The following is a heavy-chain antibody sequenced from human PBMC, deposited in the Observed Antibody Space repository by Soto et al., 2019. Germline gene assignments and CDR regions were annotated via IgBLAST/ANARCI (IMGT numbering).Heavy chain of an antibody. D-gene: IGHD3-22*01. CDR3: AREGSGYLVY. CDR2: IYHSGST. Sequence: KTSETLSLTCAVSGYSISSGYYWGWIRQPPGKGLEWIGSIYHSGSTYYNPSLKSRVTISVDTSKNQFSLKLRSVTAADTAVYYCAREGSGYLVYWGQGTLVTVSS. J-gene: IGHJ4*02. CDR1: GYSISSGYY. V-gene: IGHV4-38-2*02.